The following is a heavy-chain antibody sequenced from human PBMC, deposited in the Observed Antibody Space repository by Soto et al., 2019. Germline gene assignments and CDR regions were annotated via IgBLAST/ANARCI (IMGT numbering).Heavy chain of an antibody. CDR2: IRQDGSEK. D-gene: IGHD2-2*01. CDR3: AREIVVARGASYFDY. Sequence: GGSLRLSCAASGFTFSRHTMTWVRQAPGKGLEWVGNIRQDGSEKNYVDSMKGRFTISRDNAKNSLYLQMNSLRAEDTAVYYCAREIVVARGASYFDYWGPGTLVTVSS. V-gene: IGHV3-7*04. CDR1: GFTFSRHT. J-gene: IGHJ4*02.